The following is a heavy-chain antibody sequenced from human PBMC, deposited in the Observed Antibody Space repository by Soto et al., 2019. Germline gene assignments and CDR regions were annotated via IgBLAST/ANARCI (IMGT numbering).Heavy chain of an antibody. CDR1: GYSFTDYH. V-gene: IGHV1-2*04. D-gene: IGHD2-8*01. CDR3: ARGDSTDCSNGVCSFFYNHDMDV. CDR2: INPKSGGT. J-gene: IGHJ6*02. Sequence: ASVKVSCKASGYSFTDYHIHWVRQAPGQGLEWLGRINPKSGGTSTAQKFQGWVTMTTNTSISTASMELTRLTSDDTAIYYCARGDSTDCSNGVCSFFYNHDMDVWGQGTTVTVSS.